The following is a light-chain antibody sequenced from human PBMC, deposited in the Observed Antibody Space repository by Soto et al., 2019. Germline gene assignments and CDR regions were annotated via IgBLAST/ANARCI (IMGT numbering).Light chain of an antibody. V-gene: IGKV1-27*01. CDR3: QKYSSVIT. J-gene: IGKJ5*01. CDR2: AAS. Sequence: DIQMTQSPSSLSASVGDRVTITCRASQGISNFLAWYQQKPGKVPKLLISAASTFQSGVPPRFSRSGSGTDFTLTITSPQPESVATYYCQKYSSVITFGQGTRLEI. CDR1: QGISNF.